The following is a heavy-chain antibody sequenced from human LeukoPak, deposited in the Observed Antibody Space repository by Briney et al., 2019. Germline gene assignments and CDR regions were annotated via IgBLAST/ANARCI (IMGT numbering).Heavy chain of an antibody. CDR3: AGHQGQWLATADDAFDI. Sequence: GESLKISCKGSGYSFTSYWIGWVRQMPGKGLEWMGIIYPGDSDTRYSPSFQGQVTISADKSISTAYLQWSSLKASDTAMYYCAGHQGQWLATADDAFDIWGQGTMVTVSS. V-gene: IGHV5-51*01. CDR2: IYPGDSDT. D-gene: IGHD6-19*01. J-gene: IGHJ3*02. CDR1: GYSFTSYW.